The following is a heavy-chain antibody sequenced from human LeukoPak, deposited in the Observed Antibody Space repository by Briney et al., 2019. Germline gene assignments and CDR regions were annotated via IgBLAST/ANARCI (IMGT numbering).Heavy chain of an antibody. V-gene: IGHV3-9*01. CDR2: ISWNSGSI. CDR1: GFTFDDYA. D-gene: IGHD2-2*01. CDR3: ARRYCSSTSCYRNYYYYYMDV. J-gene: IGHJ6*03. Sequence: PGGSLRLSCAASGFTFDDYAMHWFRQAPGKGLEWVSGISWNSGSIGYADSVKGRFTISRDNAKNSLYLQMNSLRAEDTALYYCARRYCSSTSCYRNYYYYYMDVWGKGTTVTVSS.